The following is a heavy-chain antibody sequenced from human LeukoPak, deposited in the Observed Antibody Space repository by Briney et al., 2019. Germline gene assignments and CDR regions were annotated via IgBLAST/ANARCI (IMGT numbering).Heavy chain of an antibody. CDR3: ARGENIVVVVAATPAAAFDI. D-gene: IGHD2-15*01. J-gene: IGHJ3*02. V-gene: IGHV3-48*04. Sequence: GGSLRLSCAASGFTFSSYAMSWVRQAPGKGLEWVSYISSSGSTIYYADSVKGRFTISRDNAKNSLYLQMNSLRAEDTAVYYCARGENIVVVVAATPAAAFDIWGQGTMVTVSS. CDR1: GFTFSSYA. CDR2: ISSSGSTI.